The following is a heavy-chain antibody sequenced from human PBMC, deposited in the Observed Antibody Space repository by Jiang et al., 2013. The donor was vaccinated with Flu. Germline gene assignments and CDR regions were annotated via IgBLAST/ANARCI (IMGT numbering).Heavy chain of an antibody. CDR1: GYSFTSYW. V-gene: IGHV5-51*01. Sequence: QLVESGAEVKKPGESLKISCKGSGYSFTSYWIGWVRQMPGKGLEWMGIIYPGDSDTRYSPSFQGQVTISADKSISTAYLQWSSLKASDTAMYYCARLVRILTGPLGVRYYYYGMDVWGKGTTVTVSS. CDR3: ARLVRILTGPLGVRYYYYGMDV. D-gene: IGHD3-9*01. J-gene: IGHJ6*04. CDR2: IYPGDSDT.